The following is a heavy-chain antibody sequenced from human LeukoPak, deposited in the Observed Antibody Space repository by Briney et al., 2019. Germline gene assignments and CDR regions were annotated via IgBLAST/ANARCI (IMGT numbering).Heavy chain of an antibody. CDR2: TYYRSKWDN. CDR1: GXSVSSNSAT. V-gene: IGHV6-1*01. Sequence: SQTLSLTCAISGXSVSSNSATWPWIRQSPSRGLEWLGRTYYRSKWDNDYAVSVKSRITINPDTSKNQFSLQLNSVAPEDTAVYYCARGLYRYFDLWGRGTLVTVSS. J-gene: IGHJ2*01. CDR3: ARGLYRYFDL.